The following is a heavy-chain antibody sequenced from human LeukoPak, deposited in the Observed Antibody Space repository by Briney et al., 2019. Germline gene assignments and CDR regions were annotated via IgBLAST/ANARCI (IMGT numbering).Heavy chain of an antibody. CDR1: GGSISSYY. Sequence: SETLSLTCTVSGGSISSYYWSWIRQPPGKGLEWIGYIYYSGSTDYNPSLKSRVTISVDTSKNQFSLKLSSVTAADTAVYYCAREGVTKYYFDYWGQGTLVTVSS. D-gene: IGHD4-11*01. J-gene: IGHJ4*02. V-gene: IGHV4-59*01. CDR2: IYYSGST. CDR3: AREGVTKYYFDY.